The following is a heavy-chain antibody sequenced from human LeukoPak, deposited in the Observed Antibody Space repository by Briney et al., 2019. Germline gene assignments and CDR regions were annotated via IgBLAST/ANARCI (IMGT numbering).Heavy chain of an antibody. D-gene: IGHD6-13*01. J-gene: IGHJ4*02. CDR2: IHNSGST. CDR1: GGSISSSTYY. V-gene: IGHV4-39*01. Sequence: SETLSLTCTVSGGSISSSTYYWGWLRQPPGKGLEWIGSIHNSGSTYYNASLKSRVTISVDTSRNQFSLKLSSVTAADTAMYYCARPRVGGSSWYYLYWGQGTLVTVSS. CDR3: ARPRVGGSSWYYLY.